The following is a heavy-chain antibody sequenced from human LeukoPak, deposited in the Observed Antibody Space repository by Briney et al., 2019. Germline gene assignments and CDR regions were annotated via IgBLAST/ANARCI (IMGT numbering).Heavy chain of an antibody. J-gene: IGHJ3*02. D-gene: IGHD2-15*01. CDR2: ISGSSSYI. CDR3: ARDQGVYCSGGSCTAFDI. CDR1: GFTFSSYS. Sequence: SGGSLRLSCAASGFTFSSYSMNWVRQAPGKGLEWVSSISGSSSYIYYGDSVKGRCTISRDNAKKSPYLQMNSLRAEDTAVYYCARDQGVYCSGGSCTAFDIWGQGTMVTVSS. V-gene: IGHV3-21*01.